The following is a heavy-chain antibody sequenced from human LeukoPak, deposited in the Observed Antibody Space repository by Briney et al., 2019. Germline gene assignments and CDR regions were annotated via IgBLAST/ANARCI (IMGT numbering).Heavy chain of an antibody. V-gene: IGHV3-9*01. J-gene: IGHJ4*02. Sequence: GGSLRLSCAASGFTFDDYAMHWVRKAPGKGLDWVSGINWNSGSIGYADSVKGRFTISRDNARDSLYLQMNSLRAEDTALYYCAKGHCSGGSCYPDHWGQGTLVTVSS. D-gene: IGHD2-15*01. CDR1: GFTFDDYA. CDR2: INWNSGSI. CDR3: AKGHCSGGSCYPDH.